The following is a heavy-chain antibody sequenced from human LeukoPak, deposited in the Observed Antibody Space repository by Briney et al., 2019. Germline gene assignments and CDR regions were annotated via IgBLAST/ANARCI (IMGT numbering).Heavy chain of an antibody. Sequence: SQTLSLTCTVSGGSISSGDYYWSWICQPPGKGLEWIGYIYYSGSTNYNPSLKSRVTISVDTSKNQFSLKLSSVTAADTAVYYCARYSRETGYYYDAFDIWGQGTMVTVSS. CDR1: GGSISSGDYY. CDR3: ARYSRETGYYYDAFDI. D-gene: IGHD2/OR15-2a*01. V-gene: IGHV4-61*08. CDR2: IYYSGST. J-gene: IGHJ3*02.